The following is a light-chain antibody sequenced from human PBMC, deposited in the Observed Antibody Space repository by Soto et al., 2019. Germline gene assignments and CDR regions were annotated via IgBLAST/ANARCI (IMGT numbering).Light chain of an antibody. CDR2: NNN. V-gene: IGLV1-44*01. J-gene: IGLJ2*01. CDR1: SSNIGSNP. Sequence: QSVLTQPPSASGTPGQRVTISCSGSSSNIGSNPVHWYQQVPGTAPKLLIHNNNQRPSGVPARFSGSKSGTSASLAISGLQSEDEADYYCAAWDDSLNGGLFGGGTKLTVL. CDR3: AAWDDSLNGGL.